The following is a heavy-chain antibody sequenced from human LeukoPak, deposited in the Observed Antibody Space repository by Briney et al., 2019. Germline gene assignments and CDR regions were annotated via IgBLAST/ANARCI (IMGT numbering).Heavy chain of an antibody. D-gene: IGHD3-3*01. J-gene: IGHJ4*02. CDR3: ANSRFRSLSEGLFDY. V-gene: IGHV3-30*01. CDR1: GFTFSNYN. CDR2: VSYDGNDK. Sequence: GRSLRLSCAASGFTFSNYNMRWVRRAPGKGLEWVAPVSYDGNDKYYADSVRGRFTISRDNSRNTLYLQMNSLRTEDTAVYYCANSRFRSLSEGLFDYWGQGTLVTVSS.